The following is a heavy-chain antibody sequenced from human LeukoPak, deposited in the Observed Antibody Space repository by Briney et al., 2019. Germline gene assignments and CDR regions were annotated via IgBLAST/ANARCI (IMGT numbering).Heavy chain of an antibody. CDR1: GYTFTGYY. V-gene: IGHV1-2*02. CDR3: VTAAAEASYYYMDV. D-gene: IGHD6-13*01. Sequence: ASLKVSCKASGYTFTGYYMHWVRQAPGQGLEWMGWINPNSGGTNYAQKFQGRVTMTRDTSISTAYMELSRLRSDDTAVYYCVTAAAEASYYYMDVWGKGTTVTVSS. J-gene: IGHJ6*03. CDR2: INPNSGGT.